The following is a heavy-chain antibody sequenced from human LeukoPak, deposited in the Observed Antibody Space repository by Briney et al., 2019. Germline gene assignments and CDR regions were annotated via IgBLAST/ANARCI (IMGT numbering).Heavy chain of an antibody. Sequence: GGSLRLSCVASGFTFSSYEMTWVRQAPGKGLEWLSYISSSGSTIYYADSVKGRFTVSRDNAKNSLYLQMNSLRAEDTAVYYCARDWYNNSDAFDLWGQGTMVTVSS. CDR3: ARDWYNNSDAFDL. D-gene: IGHD4-11*01. CDR2: ISSSGSTI. J-gene: IGHJ3*01. CDR1: GFTFSSYE. V-gene: IGHV3-48*03.